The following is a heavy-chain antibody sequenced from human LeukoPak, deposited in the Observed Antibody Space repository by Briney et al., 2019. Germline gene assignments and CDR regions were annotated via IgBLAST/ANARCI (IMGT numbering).Heavy chain of an antibody. CDR3: ATQWLVPGYYYYMDV. V-gene: IGHV3-21*04. Sequence: GGSLRLSCAASGFTFSSYSMNWVRQAPGKGLEWVSSISSSSSYIYYADSVKGRFTISRDNAKNSLYLQMNSLRAEDTAVYYCATQWLVPGYYYYMDVWGKGTTVTVSS. D-gene: IGHD6-19*01. CDR1: GFTFSSYS. CDR2: ISSSSSYI. J-gene: IGHJ6*03.